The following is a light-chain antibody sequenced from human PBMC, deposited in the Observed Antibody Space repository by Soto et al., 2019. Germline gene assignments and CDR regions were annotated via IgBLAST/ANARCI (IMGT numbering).Light chain of an antibody. CDR1: QSVASN. CDR2: GAS. J-gene: IGKJ1*01. V-gene: IGKV3-20*01. CDR3: QQYGSSGT. Sequence: EIVMTQSPASLSVSPGESVTLSFRASQSVASNLAWYQQKPGQAPRLLIYGASSRATGIPDRFSGSGSGTDFTLTISRLEPEDFAVYYCQQYGSSGTFGQGTKV.